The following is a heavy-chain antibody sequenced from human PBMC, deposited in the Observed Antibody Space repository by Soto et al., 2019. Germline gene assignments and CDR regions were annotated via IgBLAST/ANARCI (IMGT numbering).Heavy chain of an antibody. Sequence: QVQLVQSGAEVKKPGSSVKVSCKASGGTFSSYTISWVRQAPGQGLEWMGRIIPILGIANYAQKFQGRVTMTADKTKSTAYIELSSLRSEDTAVYYCARTPHRRGRTLDYYYMDVWGKGTTVTVSS. D-gene: IGHD3-10*01. CDR2: IIPILGIA. CDR1: GGTFSSYT. CDR3: ARTPHRRGRTLDYYYMDV. V-gene: IGHV1-69*02. J-gene: IGHJ6*03.